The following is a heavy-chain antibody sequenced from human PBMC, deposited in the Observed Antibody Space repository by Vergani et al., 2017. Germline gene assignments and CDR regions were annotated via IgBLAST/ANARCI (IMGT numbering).Heavy chain of an antibody. CDR2: INPSGGST. J-gene: IGHJ4*02. CDR1: GYTFTNYY. Sequence: QVLLVQSGAEVKKPGASGRVSCKTSGYTFTNYYIHWVRQAPGQGLEWMGIINPSGGSTTYAQQFQGRLTMTRDTSTSTVYMDLSNLRSEDTAVYYCARPXGDILPPDPRRLDYWGQGTLVTVSS. CDR3: ARPXGDILPPDPRRLDY. V-gene: IGHV1-46*03.